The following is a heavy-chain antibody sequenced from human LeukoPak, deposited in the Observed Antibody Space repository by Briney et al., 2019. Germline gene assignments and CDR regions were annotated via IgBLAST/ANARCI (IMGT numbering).Heavy chain of an antibody. V-gene: IGHV4-59*01. CDR2: IYYSGST. J-gene: IGHJ4*02. CDR3: ARGGLGELSLFMFDY. Sequence: SSETLSLTCTVSGGSISSYYWSWIRQPPGKGLEWIGYIYYSGSTNYNPSLKSRVTISVDTSKNQFSLKLSSVTAADTAVYYCARGGLGELSLFMFDYWGQGTLVTVSS. CDR1: GGSISSYY. D-gene: IGHD3-16*02.